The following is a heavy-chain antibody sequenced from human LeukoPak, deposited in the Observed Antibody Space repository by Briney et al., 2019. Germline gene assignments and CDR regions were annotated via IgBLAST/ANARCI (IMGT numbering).Heavy chain of an antibody. D-gene: IGHD3-9*01. CDR1: GFTFSSYA. Sequence: PGVSLGLSCAASGFTFSSYAMSRVRQASGSGLDWFSGISGGGASTYYADSVKGRFTISRDILKNTLYLQMSSLRAEDTAAFFFKQKTAYDILTGHDYWGQGTLVTVSS. J-gene: IGHJ4*02. CDR3: KQKTAYDILTGHDY. V-gene: IGHV3-23*01. CDR2: ISGGGAST.